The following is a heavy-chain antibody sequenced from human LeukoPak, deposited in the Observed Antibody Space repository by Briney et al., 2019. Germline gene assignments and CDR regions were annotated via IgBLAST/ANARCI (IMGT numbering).Heavy chain of an antibody. V-gene: IGHV3-30*18. D-gene: IGHD3-3*01. Sequence: GGSLRLSCAASGFTFSSYGMHWVRQAPGKGLEWVAVISYDGSNKYYADSVKGRFTISRDNSKNTLYLQMNSLRVEDTAVYYCAKGHYDFWSGDEYYYGMDVWGQGTTVTVSS. CDR3: AKGHYDFWSGDEYYYGMDV. J-gene: IGHJ6*02. CDR1: GFTFSSYG. CDR2: ISYDGSNK.